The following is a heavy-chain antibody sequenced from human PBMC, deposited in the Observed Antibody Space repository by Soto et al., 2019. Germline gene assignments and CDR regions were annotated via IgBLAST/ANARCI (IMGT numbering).Heavy chain of an antibody. CDR3: ARDGVLLWFGDPPYPGMDV. Sequence: QVQLVESGGGVVQPGRSLRLSCAASGFTFSSYGMHWVRQAPGKGLEWVAVIWYDGSNKYYADSVKGRFTISRDNSKNXLXXQMNSLRAEDTAVYYCARDGVLLWFGDPPYPGMDVWGQGTTVTVSS. CDR1: GFTFSSYG. D-gene: IGHD3-10*01. CDR2: IWYDGSNK. V-gene: IGHV3-33*01. J-gene: IGHJ6*02.